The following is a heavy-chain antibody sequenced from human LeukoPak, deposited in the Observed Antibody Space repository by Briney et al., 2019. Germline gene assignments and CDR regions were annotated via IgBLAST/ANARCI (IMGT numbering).Heavy chain of an antibody. D-gene: IGHD3-3*01. CDR3: AREGPTYYDFWSGQNWFDP. J-gene: IGHJ5*02. CDR2: INPNSGGT. Sequence: ASVKVSCKTSGYTFTGYYMHWVRQAPGQGLEWMGWINPNSGGTNYAQKFQGRVTMTRATSITTAYMELSRLRSEDTAVYYCAREGPTYYDFWSGQNWFDPWGQGTLVTVSS. V-gene: IGHV1-2*02. CDR1: GYTFTGYY.